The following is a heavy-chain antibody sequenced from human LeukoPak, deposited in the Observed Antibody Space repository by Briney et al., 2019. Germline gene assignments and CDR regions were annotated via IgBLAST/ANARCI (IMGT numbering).Heavy chain of an antibody. CDR2: MNPNSGNT. J-gene: IGHJ6*02. D-gene: IGHD1-26*01. Sequence: ASVKVSCKASGYTLTSYDINWVRQATGQGLEWMGWMNPNSGNTGYAQKFQGRVTMTRNTSISTAYMELSSLRSEDTAVYYCARLAGHSGIAYGMDVWGQGTTVTVSS. CDR3: ARLAGHSGIAYGMDV. CDR1: GYTLTSYD. V-gene: IGHV1-8*01.